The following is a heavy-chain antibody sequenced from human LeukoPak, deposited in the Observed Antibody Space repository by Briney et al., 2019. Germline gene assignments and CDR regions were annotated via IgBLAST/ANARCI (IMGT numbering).Heavy chain of an antibody. J-gene: IGHJ4*02. Sequence: GSLRLSCAASGFTVSSNYMSWIRQPPGKGLEWIGSIYYSGSTYYNSSLKSRVTISVDTPKNQFSLKLSSVTAADTAVYYCARHFVPLSGSGYWGQGTLVTVSS. D-gene: IGHD6-25*01. CDR2: IYYSGST. CDR1: GFTVSSNY. V-gene: IGHV4-39*01. CDR3: ARHFVPLSGSGY.